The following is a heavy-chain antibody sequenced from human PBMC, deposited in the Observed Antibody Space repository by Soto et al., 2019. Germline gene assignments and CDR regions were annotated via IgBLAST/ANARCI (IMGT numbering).Heavy chain of an antibody. Sequence: QVQLVESGGGMVQPGRSLRLSCAASGFTFSNYVMYWVRQAPGKGLEWVAVISYDGNNKYYADSVKGRFTISRDNSKNTLYLHMNSLRAEDTAVYYCARAGCDGGSGDNLVGLRYGMDVWGQGTTVTVSS. V-gene: IGHV3-30-3*01. CDR3: ARAGCDGGSGDNLVGLRYGMDV. CDR2: ISYDGNNK. D-gene: IGHD2-15*01. J-gene: IGHJ6*02. CDR1: GFTFSNYV.